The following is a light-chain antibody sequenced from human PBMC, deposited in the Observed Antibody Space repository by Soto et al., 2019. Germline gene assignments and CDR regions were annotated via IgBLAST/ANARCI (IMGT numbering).Light chain of an antibody. V-gene: IGLV2-14*01. Sequence: QSALTQPASVSGSPGQSITISCTGTRRDVGGYNYVSWYQQYPGKSPKLLIYEVTHRPSGVSNRFSGSKSGNTASLTISGLQAEDEGDYYCQSSDSGLHESVFGTGTKVTVL. J-gene: IGLJ1*01. CDR2: EVT. CDR3: QSSDSGLHESV. CDR1: RRDVGGYNY.